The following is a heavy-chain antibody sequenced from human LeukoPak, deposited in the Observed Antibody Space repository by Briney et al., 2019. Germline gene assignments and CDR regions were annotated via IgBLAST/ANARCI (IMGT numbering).Heavy chain of an antibody. Sequence: SGTLSLTCAVSGGSISSNNWWSWVRQPPGKGLEFIGEIFHSGSTIYTPSLKSRVTISVDKSKNQFSLNPRSVTAADTAVYYCARDRYGGGNYFDYWGQGSLVTVSS. D-gene: IGHD3-16*01. J-gene: IGHJ4*02. CDR3: ARDRYGGGNYFDY. CDR1: GGSISSNNW. CDR2: IFHSGST. V-gene: IGHV4-4*02.